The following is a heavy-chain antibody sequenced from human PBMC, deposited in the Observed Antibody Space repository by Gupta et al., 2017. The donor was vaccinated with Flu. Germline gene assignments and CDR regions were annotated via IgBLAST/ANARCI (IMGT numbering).Heavy chain of an antibody. CDR1: GFPFSGYD. V-gene: IGHV3-48*03. CDR3: ARGHWDS. J-gene: IGHJ4*02. Sequence: EVQLVESGGGLVQPGGSLRLSCAASGFPFSGYDMSWVRQAPGKGLEWVSFISSSGVPYYTDSGKCRFTISRDNAKNSVYLQMDSLRAEDTAFYYCARGHWDSWGQGTLVTVSS. CDR2: ISSSGVP.